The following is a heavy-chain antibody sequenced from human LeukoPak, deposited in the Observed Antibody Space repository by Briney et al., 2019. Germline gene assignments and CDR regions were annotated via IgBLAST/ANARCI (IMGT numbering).Heavy chain of an antibody. CDR3: AGDGEDPGHF. J-gene: IGHJ4*02. Sequence: ASVKVSCKASGYTFTSYYMHWVRQAPGQGLEWMGLINPSGSSTSYAQKFQGRLSLTRDMSTSTDYMELSSLRSEDTAVYYCAGDGEDPGHFWGQGTLVTVSS. CDR2: INPSGSST. D-gene: IGHD3-10*01. CDR1: GYTFTSYY. V-gene: IGHV1-46*01.